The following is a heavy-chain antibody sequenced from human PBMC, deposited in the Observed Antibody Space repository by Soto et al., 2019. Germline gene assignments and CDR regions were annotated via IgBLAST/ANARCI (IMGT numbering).Heavy chain of an antibody. CDR1: GATLAAYE. CDR3: ARLLYYTYGVCYHHCDFCAHPTLRTSDLGM. V-gene: IGHV1-8*01. CDR2: MNPNSGNT. Sequence: GAPRKGARHGSGATLAAYEINWVLQATGQRLEWMGWMNPNSGNTGYAQKFQGRVTMTRNTSISTAYMELSSLRSEDTAVYYCARLLYYTYGVCYHHCDFCAHPTLRTSDLGM. J-gene: IGHJ6*01. D-gene: IGHD2-8*01.